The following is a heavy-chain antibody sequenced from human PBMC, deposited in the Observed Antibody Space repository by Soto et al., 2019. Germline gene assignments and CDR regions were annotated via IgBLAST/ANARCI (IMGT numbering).Heavy chain of an antibody. Sequence: PGGSLRLSCAASGFTFNGYEMNWVRQAPGKGLEWVSYISSGGSTTYYADSVKGRFTISRDNAKNSMHLQLDSLRIEDTAVYYCARDSRGAAAFDIWGQGTMVTVSS. V-gene: IGHV3-48*03. CDR3: ARDSRGAAAFDI. D-gene: IGHD6-25*01. J-gene: IGHJ3*02. CDR1: GFTFNGYE. CDR2: ISSGGSTT.